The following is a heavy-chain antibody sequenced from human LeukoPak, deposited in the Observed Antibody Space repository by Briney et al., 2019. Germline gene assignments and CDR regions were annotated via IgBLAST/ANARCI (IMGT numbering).Heavy chain of an antibody. CDR2: ISWNSGSI. D-gene: IGHD2-15*01. CDR1: GFTFDDYA. V-gene: IGHV3-9*01. J-gene: IGHJ6*02. CDR3: AKDSAAGYYYYGMDV. Sequence: PGGSLRLSRAASGFTFDDYAMHWVRQAPGKGLEWVSGISWNSGSIGYADSVKGRFTISRDNAKNSLYLQMNSLRAEDTALYYCAKDSAAGYYYYGMDVWGQGTTVTVSS.